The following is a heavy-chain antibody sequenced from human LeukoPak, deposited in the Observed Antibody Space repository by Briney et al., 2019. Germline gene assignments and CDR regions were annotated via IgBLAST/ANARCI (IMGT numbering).Heavy chain of an antibody. D-gene: IGHD4-17*01. CDR2: ISSSSSYI. V-gene: IGHV3-21*01. Sequence: GGSLRLSCAASGFTFSSYSMNWVRQAPGKGLEWVSSISSSSSYIYYADSVKGRFTISRDDAKNSLYLQMNSLRAEDTAVYYCARDLSAVTNARYFDLWGRGTLVTVSS. CDR3: ARDLSAVTNARYFDL. J-gene: IGHJ2*01. CDR1: GFTFSSYS.